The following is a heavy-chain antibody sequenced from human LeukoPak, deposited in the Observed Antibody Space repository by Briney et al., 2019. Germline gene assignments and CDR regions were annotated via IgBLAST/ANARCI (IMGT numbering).Heavy chain of an antibody. CDR2: INPNSGGT. CDR1: GYSFTGYY. Sequence: ASVKVSCKASGYSFTGYYIHWVRQAPGQGLEWMGWINPNSGGTNYVQKFQGRVSMTRDTSISTTYMELSRLRSDDTAVYYCARGVVGATLGYWGQGTLVTVSS. J-gene: IGHJ4*02. CDR3: ARGVVGATLGY. V-gene: IGHV1-2*02. D-gene: IGHD1-26*01.